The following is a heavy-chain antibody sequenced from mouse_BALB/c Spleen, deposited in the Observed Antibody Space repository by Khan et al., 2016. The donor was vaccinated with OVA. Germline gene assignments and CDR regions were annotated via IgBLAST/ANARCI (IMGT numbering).Heavy chain of an antibody. J-gene: IGHJ2*01. CDR3: ARKARTIN. CDR2: INSNGGST. Sequence: EVELVESGGGLVQPGGSLKLSCAASGFTFSSYGMSWVRQTPDKRLELVATINSNGGSTYYPDSVKGRFPISRDNAKNTLYLQMSSLKYDDTAKYYCARKARTINWGKGTTLTVSS. V-gene: IGHV5-6-3*01. CDR1: GFTFSSYG.